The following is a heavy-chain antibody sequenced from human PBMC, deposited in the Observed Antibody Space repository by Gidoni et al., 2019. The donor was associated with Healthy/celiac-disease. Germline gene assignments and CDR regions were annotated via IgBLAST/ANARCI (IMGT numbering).Heavy chain of an antibody. CDR2: IYYSGST. D-gene: IGHD6-13*01. Sequence: QVQLQESGPGLVKPSETLSLTCTVSGGSLSSYYWSWIRQPPGKGLEWIGYIYYSGSTNSNPSLKSRVTISVDTSKNQFSLKLSSVTAADTAVYYCARTRIAAVKRTYGMDVWGQGTTVTVSS. CDR3: ARTRIAAVKRTYGMDV. V-gene: IGHV4-59*01. CDR1: GGSLSSYY. J-gene: IGHJ6*02.